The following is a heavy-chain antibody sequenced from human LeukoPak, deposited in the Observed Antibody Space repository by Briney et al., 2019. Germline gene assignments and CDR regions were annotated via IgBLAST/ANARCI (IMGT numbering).Heavy chain of an antibody. CDR2: IYYSGST. D-gene: IGHD5-18*01. J-gene: IGHJ4*02. CDR1: GGSISSGGYY. CDR3: ARGHLGGFYSYGSQSFDY. V-gene: IGHV4-31*03. Sequence: SEILSLTCTVSGGSISSGGYYWSWIRQHPGKGLEWIGYIYYSGSTYYNPSLKSRVTISVDTSKNQFSLKLSSVTAADTAVYYCARGHLGGFYSYGSQSFDYWGQGTLVTVSS.